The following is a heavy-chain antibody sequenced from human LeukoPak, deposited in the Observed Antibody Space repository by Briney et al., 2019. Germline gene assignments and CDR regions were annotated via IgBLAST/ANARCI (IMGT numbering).Heavy chain of an antibody. J-gene: IGHJ6*04. CDR1: GFTVSSNY. Sequence: PGGPLRLSCAASGFTVSSNYMSWVRQAPGKGLEWVSVIYSGGSTYYADSVKGRFTISRDNSKNTLYLQMNSLRAEDTAVYYCARAPLTYYDFWSGLDVWGKGTTVTVSS. CDR2: IYSGGST. CDR3: ARAPLTYYDFWSGLDV. D-gene: IGHD3-3*01. V-gene: IGHV3-66*02.